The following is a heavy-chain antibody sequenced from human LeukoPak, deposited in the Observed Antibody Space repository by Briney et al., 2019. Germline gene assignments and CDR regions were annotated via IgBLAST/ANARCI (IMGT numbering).Heavy chain of an antibody. CDR1: GFTFSSYG. J-gene: IGHJ4*02. CDR2: ISYDGSNK. Sequence: GRSLRLSCAASGFTFSSYGMHWVRQAPGKELEWVAVISYDGSNKYYADSVKGRFTISRDNSKNTLYLQMNSLRAEDTAVYYCAKEGSGGWYEYYFDYWGQGTLVAVSS. CDR3: AKEGSGGWYEYYFDY. V-gene: IGHV3-30*18. D-gene: IGHD6-19*01.